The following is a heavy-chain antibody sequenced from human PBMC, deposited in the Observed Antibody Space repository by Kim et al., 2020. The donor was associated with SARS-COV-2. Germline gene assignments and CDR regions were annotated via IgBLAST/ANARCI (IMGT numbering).Heavy chain of an antibody. D-gene: IGHD2-2*02. CDR3: ARQHCSSTSCYMAWFDP. Sequence: LKSRVTISVDTSKNQFSLKLSSVTAADTAVYYCARQHCSSTSCYMAWFDPWGQGTLVTVSS. J-gene: IGHJ5*02. V-gene: IGHV4-34*01.